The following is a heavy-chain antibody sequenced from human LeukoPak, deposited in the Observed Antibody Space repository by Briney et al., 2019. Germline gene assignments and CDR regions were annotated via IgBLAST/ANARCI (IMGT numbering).Heavy chain of an antibody. CDR2: IRYDGTDE. J-gene: IGHJ4*02. V-gene: IGHV3-30*02. Sequence: GVSLRLSCVASGFTFSTYGMYWVPKAPGKGLVGVAFIRYDGTDEDYAVSVKGRFHIPRDIHKNTMYLVRDNLRLEDTAVYYCAKVGRGWYQNDYRGQGTLVTV. D-gene: IGHD6-19*01. CDR1: GFTFSTYG. CDR3: AKVGRGWYQNDY.